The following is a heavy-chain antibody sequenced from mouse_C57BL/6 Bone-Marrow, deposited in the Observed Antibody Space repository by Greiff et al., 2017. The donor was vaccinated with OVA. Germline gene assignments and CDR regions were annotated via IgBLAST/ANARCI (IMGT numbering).Heavy chain of an antibody. Sequence: QVQLQQSGAELVKPGASVKMSCKASGYTFTSYWITWVKQRPGQGLEWIGDIYPGSGSTNYNEKFKSKATLTVDTSSSTAYMQLSSLTSEDSAVYYCARELTGKVWYFDYWGQGTTLTVSS. CDR1: GYTFTSYW. D-gene: IGHD4-1*01. CDR3: ARELTGKVWYFDY. J-gene: IGHJ2*01. CDR2: IYPGSGST. V-gene: IGHV1-55*01.